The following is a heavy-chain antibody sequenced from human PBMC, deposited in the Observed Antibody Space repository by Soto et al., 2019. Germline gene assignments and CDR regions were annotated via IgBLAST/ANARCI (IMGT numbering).Heavy chain of an antibody. CDR1: GGSISSYY. V-gene: IGHV4-59*01. CDR3: ARVGGRGGIYFDS. CDR2: IYYSGST. Sequence: SGTLSLTRTVSGGSISSYYWSWIRQPPGKGLEWIGYIYYSGSTNYNPSLKSRVTISVDTSKNQFSLKLSSVTAADTAVYYCARVGGRGGIYFDSWGQETLFTLAS. D-gene: IGHD3-16*01. J-gene: IGHJ4*02.